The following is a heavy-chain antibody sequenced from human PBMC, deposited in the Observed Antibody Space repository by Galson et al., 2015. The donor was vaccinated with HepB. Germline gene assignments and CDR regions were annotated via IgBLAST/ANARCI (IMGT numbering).Heavy chain of an antibody. V-gene: IGHV3-73*01. D-gene: IGHD5-24*01. CDR2: IRSKANSYAT. CDR1: GFTFSGSA. J-gene: IGHJ4*02. CDR3: TSLEMATKT. Sequence: SLRLSCAASGFTFSGSAMHWVRQASGKGLEWVGRIRSKANSYATAYAASVKGRFTISRDDSKNTAYLQMNSLKTEDTAVYYCTSLEMATKTGGQGTLVPVSS.